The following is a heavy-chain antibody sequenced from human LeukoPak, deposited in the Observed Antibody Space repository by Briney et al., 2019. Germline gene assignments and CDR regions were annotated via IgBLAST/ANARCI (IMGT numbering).Heavy chain of an antibody. V-gene: IGHV1-8*01. D-gene: IGHD5-18*01. CDR3: ARGRPLGRHSSSLQLWPSLGAYYYGMDV. CDR1: GYTFTSYD. Sequence: ASVKVSCKASGYTFTSYDINWVRQATGQGLEWMGWMNPNSGNTGYAQKFQGRVTMTRNTSISTAYMELSSLRSEDTAVYYCARGRPLGRHSSSLQLWPSLGAYYYGMDVWGQGTTVTVSS. CDR2: MNPNSGNT. J-gene: IGHJ6*02.